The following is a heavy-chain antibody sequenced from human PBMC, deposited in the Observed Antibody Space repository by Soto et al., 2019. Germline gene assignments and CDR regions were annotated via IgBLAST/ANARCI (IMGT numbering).Heavy chain of an antibody. D-gene: IGHD6-13*01. CDR3: ATAPSSSQNIDT. CDR2: TYYSGLT. Sequence: SETLSLTCPVSGDSISSDHWSWIRQPPGKGLEWIGYTYYSGLTNTNHSLKSRLSISVDTSKNQLSRKLTSVTAADTALDYFATAPSSSQNIDTWGQGTTVTVSS. V-gene: IGHV4-59*01. CDR1: GDSISSDH. J-gene: IGHJ5*02.